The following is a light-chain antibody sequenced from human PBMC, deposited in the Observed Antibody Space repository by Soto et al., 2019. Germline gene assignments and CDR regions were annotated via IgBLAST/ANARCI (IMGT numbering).Light chain of an antibody. V-gene: IGKV1-39*01. CDR2: AAS. J-gene: IGKJ2*01. Sequence: DIQMTQSPSSLSASVGDRVTITCRASQNISSYLNWYQQKPGKAPKLLIYAASSLQSGVPSRFRGSGSGTDFTLTISSLQPEDFATYYCQQSYSTPYTFGQGTKLEIK. CDR3: QQSYSTPYT. CDR1: QNISSY.